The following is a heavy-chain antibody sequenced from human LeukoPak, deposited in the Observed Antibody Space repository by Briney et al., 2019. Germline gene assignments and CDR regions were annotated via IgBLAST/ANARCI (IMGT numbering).Heavy chain of an antibody. CDR1: GYTFTGYY. Sequence: ASVKVSCKASGYTFTGYYMHWVGQAPSQGLEGMGWINPNSGGTNYAQKFQGRVTMTRDTSLSTAYMELSRLRSDDTAVYYCARDLSVLRYFDWYPSDYWGQGTLVTVSS. D-gene: IGHD3-9*01. J-gene: IGHJ4*02. CDR3: ARDLSVLRYFDWYPSDY. CDR2: INPNSGGT. V-gene: IGHV1-2*02.